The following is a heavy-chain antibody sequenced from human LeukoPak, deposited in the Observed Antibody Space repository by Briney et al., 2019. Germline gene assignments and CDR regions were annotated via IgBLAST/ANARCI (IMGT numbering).Heavy chain of an antibody. Sequence: GGSLRHSCAASGFTLSNYSMNWVRQAPGKGLEWVSSISSRSTYIYHADSVKGRFTISRDNAKNSLFLQMNSLRAEDTAVYFCAKSTRAVMAMMDVWGKGTTVTVSS. D-gene: IGHD3-16*01. CDR2: ISSRSTYI. V-gene: IGHV3-21*01. CDR1: GFTLSNYS. CDR3: AKSTRAVMAMMDV. J-gene: IGHJ6*04.